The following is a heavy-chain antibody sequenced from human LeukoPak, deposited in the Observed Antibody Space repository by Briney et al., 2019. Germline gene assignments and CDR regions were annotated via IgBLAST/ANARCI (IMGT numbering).Heavy chain of an antibody. CDR1: GFTFSSYA. Sequence: GGSLRLSCAASGFTFSSYAMSWVRQAPGKGLEWVSAISGSGGSTYYADSVKGRFTISRDNSKNTLYQQMNSLRAEDTAVYYCAKDGDPYYGDYAPYYFDYWGQGTLVTVSS. D-gene: IGHD4-17*01. V-gene: IGHV3-23*01. J-gene: IGHJ4*02. CDR3: AKDGDPYYGDYAPYYFDY. CDR2: ISGSGGST.